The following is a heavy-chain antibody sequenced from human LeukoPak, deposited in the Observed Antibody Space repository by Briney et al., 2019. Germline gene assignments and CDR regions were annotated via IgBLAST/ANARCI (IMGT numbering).Heavy chain of an antibody. V-gene: IGHV3-48*03. CDR2: ISSDASAI. Sequence: GGSLRLSCAASGFTFSNYDMNWVRQAPGKGLEWVSYISSDASAIYYADSVKGRFTISRDNSKNTLYLQMNSLRAEDTAVYYCAKNIWTEMATIYYYMDVWGKGTTVTVSS. CDR3: AKNIWTEMATIYYYMDV. J-gene: IGHJ6*03. CDR1: GFTFSNYD. D-gene: IGHD5-24*01.